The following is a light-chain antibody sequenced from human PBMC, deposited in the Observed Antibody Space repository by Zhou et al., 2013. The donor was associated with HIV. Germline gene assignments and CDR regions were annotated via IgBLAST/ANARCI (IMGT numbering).Light chain of an antibody. CDR2: HTS. J-gene: IGKJ1*01. CDR3: QQYGDSPWT. CDR1: QSVSGY. Sequence: EIVLTQSPATLSLSPGERATLSCRASQSVSGYLAWYQQKPGQAPRLLMYHTSIRATGIPDRFSGSGSGTDFTLTISGLKPEDFAVYYCQQYGDSPWTFGQGTKVEIK. V-gene: IGKV3-20*01.